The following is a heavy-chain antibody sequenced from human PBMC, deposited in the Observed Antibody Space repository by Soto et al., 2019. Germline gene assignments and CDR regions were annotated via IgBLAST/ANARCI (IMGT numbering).Heavy chain of an antibody. CDR3: ARDGGRHSGGIDY. Sequence: QVQLVQSGAEVKKPGSSVKVSCKASGGTFSSYSINWVRQAPGQGLEWMGEIIPIFGTAKYAQKFQGRVTCTADESTSTAYMELSSLRSEDTAVYYCARDGGRHSGGIDYWGQGTLVTVSS. J-gene: IGHJ4*02. D-gene: IGHD1-26*01. V-gene: IGHV1-69*01. CDR1: GGTFSSYS. CDR2: IIPIFGTA.